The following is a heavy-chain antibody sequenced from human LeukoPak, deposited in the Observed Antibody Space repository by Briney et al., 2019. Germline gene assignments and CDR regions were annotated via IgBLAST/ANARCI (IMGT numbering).Heavy chain of an antibody. CDR2: IILIFGTA. Sequence: SVKVSCKASGGTFSSYAMSWVRQAPGQGLEGMGGIILIFGTANYAQPFQGRVTITADEATSTTYLQLSSLRSEDTAVYYCARHRYCSSTSCYHFDYWGQGTLVTVSS. CDR3: ARHRYCSSTSCYHFDY. V-gene: IGHV1-69*13. D-gene: IGHD2-2*01. J-gene: IGHJ4*02. CDR1: GGTFSSYA.